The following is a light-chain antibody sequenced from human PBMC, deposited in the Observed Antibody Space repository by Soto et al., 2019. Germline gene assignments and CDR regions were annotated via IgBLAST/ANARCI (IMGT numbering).Light chain of an antibody. CDR2: LPS. CDR3: QQYGGFPPT. CDR1: QSVSSSY. J-gene: IGKJ1*01. Sequence: EIVLTQSPGILSLSPGERATLSCRASQSVSSSYLAWYQQKPGQAPRLLFYLPSSRAPGIPNRFTGSGSGTDFTLTISRLEPEDFAVYYCQQYGGFPPTFGQGTKVEIK. V-gene: IGKV3-20*01.